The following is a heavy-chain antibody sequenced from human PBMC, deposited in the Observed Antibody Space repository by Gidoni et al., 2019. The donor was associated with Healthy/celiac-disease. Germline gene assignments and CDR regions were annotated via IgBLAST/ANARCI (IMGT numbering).Heavy chain of an antibody. J-gene: IGHJ4*02. CDR1: GFTFDDYA. CDR3: AKDSGYEGRFDY. D-gene: IGHD5-12*01. Sequence: DVQLVESGGGLVQPGRSLSLSCAASGFTFDDYAMHWVRQAPGTGLEWVSGISWNSGSIGYADSVKGRFTISRDNAKNSLYLQMNSLRAEDTALYYCAKDSGYEGRFDYWGQGTLVTVSS. CDR2: ISWNSGSI. V-gene: IGHV3-9*01.